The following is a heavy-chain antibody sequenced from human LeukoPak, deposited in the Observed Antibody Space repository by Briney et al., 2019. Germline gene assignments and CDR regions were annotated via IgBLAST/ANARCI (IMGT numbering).Heavy chain of an antibody. D-gene: IGHD3-10*01. Sequence: GASVKVSCKASGYSFSNYGISWLRQAPGQGLEWMGWISAHNSNTNYAQKFQGRVTMTTDTSRTTAYMELRSLRSDDTAVYYCARDWPNDITRAWGQGTLVTVSS. CDR3: ARDWPNDITRA. CDR1: GYSFSNYG. V-gene: IGHV1-18*01. CDR2: ISAHNSNT. J-gene: IGHJ4*02.